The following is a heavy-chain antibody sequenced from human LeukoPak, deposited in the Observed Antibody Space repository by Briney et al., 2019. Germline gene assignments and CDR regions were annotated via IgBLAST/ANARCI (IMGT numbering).Heavy chain of an antibody. CDR1: DGSFSGYY. CDR2: INHSGST. D-gene: IGHD6-6*01. J-gene: IGHJ3*02. CDR3: ARDEYSSSSGDAFDI. V-gene: IGHV4-34*01. Sequence: SETLSLTCAVYDGSFSGYYWSWIRQPPGKGLEWIGEINHSGSTNYNPSLRSRVAISVDTSKNQFSLKLSSVTAADTAVYYCARDEYSSSSGDAFDIWGQGTMVTVSS.